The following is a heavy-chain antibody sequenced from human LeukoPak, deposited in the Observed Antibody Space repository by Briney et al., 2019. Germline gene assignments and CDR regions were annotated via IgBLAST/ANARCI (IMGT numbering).Heavy chain of an antibody. CDR3: VRHLSAGRPAFDI. Sequence: SETLSLTCTVSGGSINSYYWRWIRQPPGKGLEWLGYIYYSGSTNYNTSLKSRVPISVDTSNNKFSLKLTSLTAADTAVYYCVRHLSAGRPAFDIWGQGTMVTVSS. D-gene: IGHD2-15*01. V-gene: IGHV4-59*08. CDR1: GGSINSYY. J-gene: IGHJ3*02. CDR2: IYYSGST.